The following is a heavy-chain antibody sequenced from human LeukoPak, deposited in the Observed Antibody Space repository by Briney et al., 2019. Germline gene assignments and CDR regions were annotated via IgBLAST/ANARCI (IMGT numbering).Heavy chain of an antibody. CDR1: GGSTSSGDYY. V-gene: IGHV4-30-4*08. Sequence: SETLSLTCTVSGGSTSSGDYYWSWIRQPPGKGLEWIGYIYYSGSTYYNPSLKSRVTISVDTSKNQFSLKLSSVTAADTAVYYCARVLAVLGVVIPRYYFDYWGQGTLVTVSS. CDR2: IYYSGST. J-gene: IGHJ4*02. D-gene: IGHD3-3*01. CDR3: ARVLAVLGVVIPRYYFDY.